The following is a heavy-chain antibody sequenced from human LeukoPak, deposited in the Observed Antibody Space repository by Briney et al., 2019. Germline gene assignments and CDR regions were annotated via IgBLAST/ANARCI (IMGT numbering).Heavy chain of an antibody. J-gene: IGHJ6*03. CDR2: INHSGST. V-gene: IGHV4-34*01. D-gene: IGHD3-22*01. Sequence: KPSETLSLTCAVYGGSFSGYYWSWIRQPPGKGLEWIGEINHSGSTNYNPSLKSRVTISVDTSKNQFSLKLSSVTAADTAVYYCARARITMIVGAYYMDVWGKGTTVTVSS. CDR1: GGSFSGYY. CDR3: ARARITMIVGAYYMDV.